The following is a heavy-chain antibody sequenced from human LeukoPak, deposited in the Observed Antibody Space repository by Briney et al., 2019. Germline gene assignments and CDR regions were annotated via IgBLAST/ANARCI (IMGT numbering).Heavy chain of an antibody. CDR2: ISSSSSTI. D-gene: IGHD6-13*01. Sequence: PGGSLRLSCAASGFTFSSHSMNWVRQAPGKGLEWVSYISSSSSTIYYADSVKGRFTISRDNAKNSLYLQMNSLRAEDTAVYYCARESVLGSSWAFDYWGQGTLVTVSS. CDR3: ARESVLGSSWAFDY. V-gene: IGHV3-48*01. CDR1: GFTFSSHS. J-gene: IGHJ4*02.